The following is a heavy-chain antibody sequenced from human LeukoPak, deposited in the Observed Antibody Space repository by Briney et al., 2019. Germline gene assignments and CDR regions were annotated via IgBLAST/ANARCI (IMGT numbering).Heavy chain of an antibody. CDR2: INHSGST. J-gene: IGHJ5*02. Sequence: SETLSLTCAVYGGSFSGCYWSWIRQPPGKGLEWIGEINHSGSTNYNPSLKSRVTISVDTSTNQFSLKLSSVTAADTAVYYCASPRARYCTGGSCYSGAPNWFDPWGQGTLVTVSS. CDR1: GGSFSGCY. CDR3: ASPRARYCTGGSCYSGAPNWFDP. V-gene: IGHV4-34*01. D-gene: IGHD2-15*01.